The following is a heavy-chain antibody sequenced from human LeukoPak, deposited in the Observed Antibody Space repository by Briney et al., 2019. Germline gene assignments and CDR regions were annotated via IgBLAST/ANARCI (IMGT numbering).Heavy chain of an antibody. J-gene: IGHJ4*02. V-gene: IGHV4-34*01. CDR1: GGSFSGYY. CDR2: INHSGST. CDR3: ARRRAGVGYFDY. D-gene: IGHD6-19*01. Sequence: SETLSLTCAVYGGSFSGYYWSWIRQPPGKGLEWIGEINHSGSTNYNPFLKSRVTISVDTSKNQFSLKLSSVTAADTAVYYCARRRAGVGYFDYWGQGTLVTVSS.